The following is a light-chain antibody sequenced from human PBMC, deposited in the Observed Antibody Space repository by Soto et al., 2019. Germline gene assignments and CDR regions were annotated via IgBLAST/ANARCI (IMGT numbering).Light chain of an antibody. CDR2: EVS. CDR1: SSDVGSYNY. Sequence: QSALTQPASVSGSPGQSITISCTGTSSDVGSYNYVSWYQQHPGKAPKLMIYEVSDRPSEISSRFSGSKSGNTASLTISGLQTEDEADYYCSSYTRSSTLFGTGTKLTVL. CDR3: SSYTRSSTL. V-gene: IGLV2-14*01. J-gene: IGLJ1*01.